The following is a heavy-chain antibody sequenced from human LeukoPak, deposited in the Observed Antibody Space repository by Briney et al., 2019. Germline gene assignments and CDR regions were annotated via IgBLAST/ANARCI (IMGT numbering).Heavy chain of an antibody. CDR2: ISAYNGDT. D-gene: IGHD5-24*01. J-gene: IGHJ4*02. CDR1: GYTFTSYG. Sequence: GASVKVSCKASGYTFTSYGVSWVRQAPGQGLEWMGWISAYNGDTKYAQKLQGRVTMTTDTSTRIAYMELRSLRSDDTAVYFCARDLRAFRDGYKNPNFYLDYWGQGTLVTVSS. CDR3: ARDLRAFRDGYKNPNFYLDY. V-gene: IGHV1-18*01.